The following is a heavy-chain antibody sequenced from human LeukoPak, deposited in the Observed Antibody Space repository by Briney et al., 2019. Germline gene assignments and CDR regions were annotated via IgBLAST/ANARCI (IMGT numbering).Heavy chain of an antibody. V-gene: IGHV5-51*01. CDR1: GYSFTSYW. Sequence: GESLQIFCKGSGYSFTSYWIGRLRRMPGKRLEWMGIIYPCDSDTRYSPSFLDQVTISADKSISTSYLQWSSLKASDTAMYYCARHGGSYDYGMDVWGQGTTVTVSS. CDR2: IYPCDSDT. CDR3: ARHGGSYDYGMDV. D-gene: IGHD1-26*01. J-gene: IGHJ6*02.